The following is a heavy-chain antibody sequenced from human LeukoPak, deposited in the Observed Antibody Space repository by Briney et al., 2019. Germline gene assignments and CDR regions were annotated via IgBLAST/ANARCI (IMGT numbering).Heavy chain of an antibody. V-gene: IGHV3-7*01. CDR3: ARDKIVGPTTLDH. CDR1: EFTFSGYW. J-gene: IGHJ4*02. CDR2: IKQDASEI. D-gene: IGHD1-26*01. Sequence: GGSLRLSCAASEFTFSGYWMSWVRQAPGKGLEWVANIKQDASEIYYVDSVKGRFTISRDNAKNSLYLQMNSLRADDTAVYYCARDKIVGPTTLDHWGQGTLVTVSS.